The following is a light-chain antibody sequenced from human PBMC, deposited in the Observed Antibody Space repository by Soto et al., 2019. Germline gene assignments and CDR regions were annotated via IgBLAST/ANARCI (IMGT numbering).Light chain of an antibody. CDR1: QSVSSS. Sequence: IVMPQSPATMSVSPGERATLSCRASQSVSSSLAWYQQKPGQAPRLLIYGASTRATGIPARFSGSGSGTEFTLTISSLQSEDFAVYYCQQYNNWPRTFGQGTKVDNK. CDR2: GAS. CDR3: QQYNNWPRT. V-gene: IGKV3-15*01. J-gene: IGKJ1*01.